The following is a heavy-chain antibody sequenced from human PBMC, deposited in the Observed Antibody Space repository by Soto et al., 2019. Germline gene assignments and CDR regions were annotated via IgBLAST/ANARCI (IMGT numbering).Heavy chain of an antibody. CDR2: ISAYNGNT. Sequence: QVQLVQSGAEVKKPGASVKVSCKASGYTFTSYGISWVRQAPGQGLEWMGWISAYNGNTNYAQKLQGRVTMTTDTSKGTAYMELRSLRSDDTAVYYCARDLYCGGDCYNAVRWFDPWGQGTLVTVSS. CDR1: GYTFTSYG. V-gene: IGHV1-18*01. CDR3: ARDLYCGGDCYNAVRWFDP. J-gene: IGHJ5*02. D-gene: IGHD2-21*02.